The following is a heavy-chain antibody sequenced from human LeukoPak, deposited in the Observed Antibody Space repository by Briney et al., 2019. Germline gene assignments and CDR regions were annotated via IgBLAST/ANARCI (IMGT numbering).Heavy chain of an antibody. CDR3: ARRFAS. J-gene: IGHJ4*02. Sequence: GGSLRLSCTASGFTFSSYDMNWVRQAPGKGLEWVSYISTSSSTIYYEDSVKGRFTISRDNAKNSLYLQMNSLRDEDTAIYYCARRFASWGQGTLVTVSS. CDR1: GFTFSSYD. CDR2: ISTSSSTI. V-gene: IGHV3-48*02.